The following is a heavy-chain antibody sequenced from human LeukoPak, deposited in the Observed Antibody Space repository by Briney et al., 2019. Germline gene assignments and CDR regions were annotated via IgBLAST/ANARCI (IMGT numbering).Heavy chain of an antibody. CDR3: ARESTYCSGGSCYRRPFDY. Sequence: MSSETLSLTCTVPGGSISSYYWSWIRQPPGKGLEWIGYIYYSGSTNYNPSLKSRVTISVDTSKNQFSLKLSSVTAADTAVYYCARESTYCSGGSCYRRPFDYWGQGTLVTVSS. J-gene: IGHJ4*02. CDR1: GGSISSYY. CDR2: IYYSGST. V-gene: IGHV4-59*01. D-gene: IGHD2-15*01.